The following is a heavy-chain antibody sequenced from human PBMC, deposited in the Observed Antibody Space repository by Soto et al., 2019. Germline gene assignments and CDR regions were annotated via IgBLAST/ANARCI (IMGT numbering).Heavy chain of an antibody. CDR3: ARVPGHL. Sequence: EVQLVEIGGGLIQPGGSLRLSCAASGFTVSNNYMSWVRQAPGKGLEWVSFMYSSGGTYYADSVKGRFTISRDSSKNTLYLQRDSLRVEDTAVYYCARVPGHLWGQGTLVTVSS. CDR1: GFTVSNNY. J-gene: IGHJ4*02. V-gene: IGHV3-53*02. CDR2: MYSSGGT. D-gene: IGHD3-10*01.